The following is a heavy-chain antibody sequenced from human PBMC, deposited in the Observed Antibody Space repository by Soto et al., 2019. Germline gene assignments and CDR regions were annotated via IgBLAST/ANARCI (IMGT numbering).Heavy chain of an antibody. Sequence: EVPLLESGGGLVQPGGSLRLSCAASGFTFSSYAMRWVRQAPVKGLEWVSAISGSGGSTYYADSVKGRFTISRDNSKNTLYLQMNSLRAEGTAVYYCARRGSGSYYDYWGQGTLVTVSS. V-gene: IGHV3-23*01. CDR3: ARRGSGSYYDY. CDR1: GFTFSSYA. D-gene: IGHD1-26*01. CDR2: ISGSGGST. J-gene: IGHJ4*02.